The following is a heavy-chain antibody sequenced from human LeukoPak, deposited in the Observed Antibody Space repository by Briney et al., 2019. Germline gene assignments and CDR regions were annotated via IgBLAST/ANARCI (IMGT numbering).Heavy chain of an antibody. J-gene: IGHJ6*02. D-gene: IGHD4-17*01. CDR2: MNPNSGNT. CDR1: GYTFTSYG. V-gene: IGHV1-8*02. Sequence: ASVKVSCKASGYTFTSYGVSWVRQATGQGLEWMGWMNPNSGNTGYAQKFQGRVTMTRNTSISTAYMELSSLRSEDTAVYYCATAVTTWIGYYYYGMDVWGQGTTVTVSS. CDR3: ATAVTTWIGYYYYGMDV.